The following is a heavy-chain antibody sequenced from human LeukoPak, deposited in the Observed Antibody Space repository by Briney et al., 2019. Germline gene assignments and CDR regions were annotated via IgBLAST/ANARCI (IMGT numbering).Heavy chain of an antibody. CDR2: ISSSGSTI. J-gene: IGHJ4*02. Sequence: GGSLRLSCAASGFTFSDYYMSWIRQAPGKGLEWVSHISSSGSTIYYADSVKGRFTISRDNAKNSLYLQMNSLRAEDTAVYYCARSQQWLVFDYWGQGTLVTVSS. CDR3: ARSQQWLVFDY. D-gene: IGHD6-19*01. V-gene: IGHV3-11*04. CDR1: GFTFSDYY.